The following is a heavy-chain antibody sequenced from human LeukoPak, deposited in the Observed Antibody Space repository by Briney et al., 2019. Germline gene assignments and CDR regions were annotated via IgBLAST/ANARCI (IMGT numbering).Heavy chain of an antibody. V-gene: IGHV3-7*01. CDR2: IKQDGSEK. Sequence: GGSLRLSCAASGFTFSSYAMHWVRQAPGKGLEWVANIKQDGSEKYYVDSVKGRFTISRDNAKNSLYLQMNSLRAEDTAVYYCARAPYYYDSSGYSCWGQGTLVTVSS. D-gene: IGHD3-22*01. J-gene: IGHJ4*02. CDR1: GFTFSSYA. CDR3: ARAPYYYDSSGYSC.